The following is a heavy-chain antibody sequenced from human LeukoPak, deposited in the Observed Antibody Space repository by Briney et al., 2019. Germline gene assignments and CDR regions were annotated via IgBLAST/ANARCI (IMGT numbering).Heavy chain of an antibody. D-gene: IGHD5-24*01. CDR2: IVGRGGNN. CDR3: ARAPLVLQYRWRFDP. Sequence: GVPLRLSCAASGFTFSRYEMNWVRQAPGKGLEWISYIVGRGGNNHCADSVKGLFTVYRDNAKNSLYLQMNSLRAEDTAVYHCARAPLVLQYRWRFDPWGQGPLVIV. J-gene: IGHJ5*02. V-gene: IGHV3-48*03. CDR1: GFTFSRYE.